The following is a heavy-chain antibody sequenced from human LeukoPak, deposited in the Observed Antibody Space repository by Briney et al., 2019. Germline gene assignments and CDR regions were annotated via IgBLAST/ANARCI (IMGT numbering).Heavy chain of an antibody. V-gene: IGHV3-33*01. D-gene: IGHD3-22*01. CDR3: ARDRMTYYDSSGYPEIDY. CDR2: IWYDGSNK. Sequence: GGSLRLSCAASGFTFSSYGMPWVRQAPGKGLEWVAVIWYDGSNKYYADSVKGRFTISRDNSKNTLYLQMNSLRAEDTAVYYCARDRMTYYDSSGYPEIDYWGQGTLVTVSS. CDR1: GFTFSSYG. J-gene: IGHJ4*02.